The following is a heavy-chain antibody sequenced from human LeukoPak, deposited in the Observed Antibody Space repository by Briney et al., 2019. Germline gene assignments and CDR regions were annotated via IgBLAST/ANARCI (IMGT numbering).Heavy chain of an antibody. D-gene: IGHD4-17*01. J-gene: IGHJ4*02. Sequence: SETLSLTCTASGGSISGYYWSWIRQPPGKGLEWIGYIYHSGSTNYNPSLKSRVTISVDTSKNQFSLKLSSVTAADTAVYYCARRLARRGYGDYCDYWGQGTLVTVSS. CDR3: ARRLARRGYGDYCDY. CDR1: GGSISGYY. V-gene: IGHV4-59*08. CDR2: IYHSGST.